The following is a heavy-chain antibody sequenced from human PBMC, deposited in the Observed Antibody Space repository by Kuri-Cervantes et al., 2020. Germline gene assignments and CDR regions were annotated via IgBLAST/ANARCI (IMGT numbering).Heavy chain of an antibody. D-gene: IGHD3-22*01. Sequence: ASVKVSCKASGYTFTGYYGHYIYWVRQAPGQGLEWMGWINPNSGGTNCVQKFQGRVTMTRDTSISTAYMELSRLRSDDTAVYYCARSDYYDSSGLLFDYWGQGTLVTVSS. CDR3: ARSDYYDSSGLLFDY. CDR1: GYTFTGYYGHY. CDR2: INPNSGGT. V-gene: IGHV1-2*02. J-gene: IGHJ4*02.